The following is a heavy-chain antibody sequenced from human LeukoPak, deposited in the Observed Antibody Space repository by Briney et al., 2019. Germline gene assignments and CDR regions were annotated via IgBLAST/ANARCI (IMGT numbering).Heavy chain of an antibody. V-gene: IGHV1-69*13. Sequence: AVNVSCKASGGSFSSYAISWVRHAPGQGLEWMGGIIPIFGTANYAQKFQGRVTITADESTSPAYMALRSLRSADTAVYYCARDQGYSSSWYVQFYYYYAMDVWGQGTTVTVSS. CDR2: IIPIFGTA. CDR3: ARDQGYSSSWYVQFYYYYAMDV. D-gene: IGHD6-13*01. J-gene: IGHJ6*02. CDR1: GGSFSSYA.